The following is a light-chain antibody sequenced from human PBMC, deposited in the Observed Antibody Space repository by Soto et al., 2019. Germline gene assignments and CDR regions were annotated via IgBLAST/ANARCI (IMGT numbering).Light chain of an antibody. J-gene: IGLJ2*01. Sequence: QSVLTQSPSVSGTPGQRVTISCSGSSSNIGSNTVIWYQQLPGTAPKLLMYSNSQRPSGVPDRFSGSKSGTSASLAISGLQSEDEADYYCAAWDDSLNAVVFGGGTKLTVL. V-gene: IGLV1-44*01. CDR2: SNS. CDR1: SSNIGSNT. CDR3: AAWDDSLNAVV.